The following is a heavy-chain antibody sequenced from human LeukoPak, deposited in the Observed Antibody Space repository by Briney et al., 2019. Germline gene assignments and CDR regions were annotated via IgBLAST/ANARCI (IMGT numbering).Heavy chain of an antibody. V-gene: IGHV1-18*04. CDR2: ISAYNGNT. D-gene: IGHD3-10*01. CDR1: GYTFTSYG. Sequence: GASVKVSCKASGYTFTSYGISWVRQAPGQGLEWMGWISAYNGNTNYAQKLQGRVTMTTDTSTSTAYMELWSLRSDDTAVYYCARDFALLWFGDFFDYWGQGTLVTVSS. J-gene: IGHJ4*02. CDR3: ARDFALLWFGDFFDY.